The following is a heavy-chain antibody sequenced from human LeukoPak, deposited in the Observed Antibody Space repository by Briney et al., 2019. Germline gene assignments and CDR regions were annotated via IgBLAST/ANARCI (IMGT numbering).Heavy chain of an antibody. CDR3: ARGTGLHYYDSSGSAFDV. V-gene: IGHV4-34*01. Sequence: SEPLSLTCAVYGGSFSGYYWIWLRQPPGKGLEWFGEINHSGSTNYNPSLKSRVTISVDTSTNQFSLKLSSVTAADTAVYYCARGTGLHYYDSSGSAFDVWGQGTMVTVSS. J-gene: IGHJ3*01. D-gene: IGHD3-22*01. CDR1: GGSFSGYY. CDR2: INHSGST.